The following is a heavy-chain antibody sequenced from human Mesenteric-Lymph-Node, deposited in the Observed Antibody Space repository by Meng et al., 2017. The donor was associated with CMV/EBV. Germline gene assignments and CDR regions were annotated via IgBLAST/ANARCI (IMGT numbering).Heavy chain of an antibody. CDR2: VWYGGNTK. D-gene: IGHD5-18*01. CDR1: GFNFHDYV. V-gene: IGHV3-33*06. J-gene: IGHJ4*02. Sequence: GESLKISCAASGFNFHDYVMHWVRQVPGKGLEWVAAVWYGGNTKYYADSVRGRFTISRDDSKNTLSLQMNSLRGEDTAVYYCAKDTRGGYSYGSPQDYWGQGTLVTVSS. CDR3: AKDTRGGYSYGSPQDY.